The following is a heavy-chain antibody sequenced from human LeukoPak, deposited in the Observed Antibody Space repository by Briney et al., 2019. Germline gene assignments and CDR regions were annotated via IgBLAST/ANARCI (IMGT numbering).Heavy chain of an antibody. CDR3: AKLVDLPHSSGWPYFDY. D-gene: IGHD6-19*01. V-gene: IGHV3-23*01. J-gene: IGHJ4*02. CDR2: ISGSGAST. CDR1: GFTFSSYA. Sequence: GGSLRLSCAGSGFTFSSYALSWVRQAPEKGLEWVSVISGSGASTYYADSVEGRFTISRDNSKNTLYLQMNSLRAEDTAVYYCAKLVDLPHSSGWPYFDYWGQGTLVTVSS.